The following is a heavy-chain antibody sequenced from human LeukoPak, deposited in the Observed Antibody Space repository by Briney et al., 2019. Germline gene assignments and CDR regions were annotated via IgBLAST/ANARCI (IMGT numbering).Heavy chain of an antibody. CDR1: GFTFSSYS. D-gene: IGHD2-2*01. V-gene: IGHV3-48*01. J-gene: IGHJ4*02. CDR3: ARDGVYDQGPAAPFDY. CDR2: ISSSSSTI. Sequence: GGSLRLSCAASGFTFSSYSMNWVRQAPGKGLEWVSYISSSSSTIYYADSVKGRFTISRDNAKNSLYLQMNSLRAEDTAVYYCARDGVYDQGPAAPFDYWGQGTLVTVSS.